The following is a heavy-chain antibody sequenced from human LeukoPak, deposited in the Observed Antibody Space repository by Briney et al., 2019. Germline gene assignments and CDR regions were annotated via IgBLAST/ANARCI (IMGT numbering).Heavy chain of an antibody. CDR3: AKVSAPQDSSGQNWFDP. J-gene: IGHJ5*02. Sequence: GGSLRLSCAASGFTLNTYWMNWVRQAPGKGLVWVSRINGDGTSLTYADSVKGRFTISRDNSKNTLYLQLNSLRAEDTAVFYCAKVSAPQDSSGQNWFDPWGQGTLVTVSS. CDR2: INGDGTSL. V-gene: IGHV3-74*03. CDR1: GFTLNTYW. D-gene: IGHD3-22*01.